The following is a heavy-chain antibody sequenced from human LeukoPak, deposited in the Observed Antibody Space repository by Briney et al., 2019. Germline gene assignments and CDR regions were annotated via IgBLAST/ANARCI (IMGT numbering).Heavy chain of an antibody. CDR1: GYTFTGYY. CDR2: INPSSGGT. Sequence: ASVKVSCKASGYTFTGYYMHWVRQAPGQGLEWMGWINPSSGGTNYAQKFQGRVTMTRDTSISTAYMELSRLRSDDTAVYYCARDIAAAGTGWFDPWGQGTLVTVSS. D-gene: IGHD6-13*01. V-gene: IGHV1-2*02. J-gene: IGHJ5*02. CDR3: ARDIAAAGTGWFDP.